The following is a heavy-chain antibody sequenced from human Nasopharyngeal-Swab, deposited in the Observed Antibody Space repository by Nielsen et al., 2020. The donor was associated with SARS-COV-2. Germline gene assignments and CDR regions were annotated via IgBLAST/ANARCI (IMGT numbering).Heavy chain of an antibody. V-gene: IGHV4-31*03. CDR2: IHYTGKT. D-gene: IGHD3-16*02. Sequence: SETLSLTCTVSGGSISSDNYFWSWIRQRPGKGLEWIGYIHYTGKTYYNPSLESRLTISLDTSRNQSSLMLRSVTAADTAVYYCAREVINQAVSDAFDFWGQGTMVTVSS. J-gene: IGHJ3*01. CDR1: GGSISSDNYF. CDR3: AREVINQAVSDAFDF.